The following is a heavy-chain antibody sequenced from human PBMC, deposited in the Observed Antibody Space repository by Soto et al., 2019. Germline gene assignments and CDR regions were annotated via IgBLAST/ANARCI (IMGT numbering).Heavy chain of an antibody. J-gene: IGHJ4*02. V-gene: IGHV3-23*01. CDR1: GFTFSSYA. Sequence: GGSLRLSCAASGFTFSSYAMSWVRQAPGKGLEWVSAISGSGGSTYYADSVKGRFTISRDNSKNTLYLQMNSLRAEDTAVYYCATNVVVPAAHDYFDYWGQGTLVTVSS. D-gene: IGHD2-2*01. CDR2: ISGSGGST. CDR3: ATNVVVPAAHDYFDY.